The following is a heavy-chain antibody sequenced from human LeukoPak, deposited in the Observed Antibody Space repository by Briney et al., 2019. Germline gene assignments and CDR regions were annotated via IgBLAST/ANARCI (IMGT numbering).Heavy chain of an antibody. V-gene: IGHV4-59*08. CDR2: IYYSGST. CDR3: AAFKQWLVVLDL. D-gene: IGHD6-19*01. Sequence: PSETLSLTCTVSGGSISSYYWSWIRQPPGKGLEWIGYIYYSGSTNYNPSLKGRVTISVDTSKNQFSLKLTSVTAADTAVYYCAAFKQWLVVLDLWGQGTLVTVPS. J-gene: IGHJ5*02. CDR1: GGSISSYY.